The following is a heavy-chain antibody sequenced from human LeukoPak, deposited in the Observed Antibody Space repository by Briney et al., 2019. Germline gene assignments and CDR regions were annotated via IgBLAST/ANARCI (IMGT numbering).Heavy chain of an antibody. Sequence: GASVKVSCKASGYTFTGYYMHWVRQAPGQGLEWMGWINPNSGGTNYAQKFQGRVTMTRDTSISTAYMELSRLRSDDTAVYYCARGSYQLLLFSSYDAFDIWGQGTMVTVSS. CDR3: ARGSYQLLLFSSYDAFDI. J-gene: IGHJ3*02. V-gene: IGHV1-2*02. D-gene: IGHD2-2*01. CDR1: GYTFTGYY. CDR2: INPNSGGT.